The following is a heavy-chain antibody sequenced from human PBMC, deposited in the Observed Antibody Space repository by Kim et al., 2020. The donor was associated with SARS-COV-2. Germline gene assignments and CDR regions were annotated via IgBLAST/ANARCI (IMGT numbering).Heavy chain of an antibody. Sequence: GGSLRLSCAASGFTFSSYAMSWVRQAPGKGLEWVSAISGSGGSTYYADSVKGRFTISRDNSKNTLYLQMNSLRAEDTAVYYCAKHSRRKSIAATDSFWFDPWGQGTLVTVSS. J-gene: IGHJ5*02. D-gene: IGHD2-15*01. CDR3: AKHSRRKSIAATDSFWFDP. CDR1: GFTFSSYA. V-gene: IGHV3-23*01. CDR2: ISGSGGST.